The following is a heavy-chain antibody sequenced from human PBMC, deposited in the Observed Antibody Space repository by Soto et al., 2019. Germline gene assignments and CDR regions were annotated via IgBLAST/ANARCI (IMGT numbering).Heavy chain of an antibody. V-gene: IGHV3-11*01. CDR2: ISSSGSTI. J-gene: IGHJ3*02. Sequence: GGSLRLSCAASGFTFSDYYMSWIRQAPGKGLEWVSYISSSGSTIYYADSVKGRFTISRDNAKNSLYLQKNSLRAEDTAVYYCARDWYDYVWGSYRHPDAFDIWGQGTMVAVSS. CDR3: ARDWYDYVWGSYRHPDAFDI. D-gene: IGHD3-16*02. CDR1: GFTFSDYY.